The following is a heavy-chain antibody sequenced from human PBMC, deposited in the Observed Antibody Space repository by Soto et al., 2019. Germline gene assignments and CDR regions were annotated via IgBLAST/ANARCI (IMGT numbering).Heavy chain of an antibody. CDR3: AKKGRYSSSWYVS. D-gene: IGHD6-13*01. CDR1: GFTFSSYA. V-gene: IGHV3-23*01. Sequence: EVQLLESGGGLVQPGGSLRLSCAASGFTFSSYAMSWVRQAPGKGLEWVSAISGSGGSTYYADSVKGRFTISRDNSKNTLYLQMNSLRAEDTAVDYCAKKGRYSSSWYVSWGQGTLVTVSS. J-gene: IGHJ4*02. CDR2: ISGSGGST.